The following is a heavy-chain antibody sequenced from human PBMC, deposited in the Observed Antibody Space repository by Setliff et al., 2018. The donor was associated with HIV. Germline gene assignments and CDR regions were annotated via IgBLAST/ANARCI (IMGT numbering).Heavy chain of an antibody. J-gene: IGHJ4*02. CDR3: AKTPLY. Sequence: GGSLRLSCAASGFTFSNQVMTWVRQAPGKGLEWVPSISGTGADTYYADSVKGRFAISRDNSKNTLYLQMNSLRAEDTAVYYCAKTPLYWGQGTLVTVSS. CDR1: GFTFSNQV. V-gene: IGHV3-23*01. CDR2: ISGTGADT.